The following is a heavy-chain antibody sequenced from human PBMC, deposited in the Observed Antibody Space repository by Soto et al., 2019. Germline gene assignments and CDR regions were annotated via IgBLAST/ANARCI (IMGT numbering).Heavy chain of an antibody. CDR3: ARGEPFILVLEL. V-gene: IGHV1-69*06. Sequence: QVQLVQSGAEVKKPGSSVKVSCKASEDTFFSYAITWVRQAPGQGLEWMGGVVPILGSTNYAQKFQGRVTFTADKSTNTAYMELSSLRSEDTAMYYCARGEPFILVLELWGQGTMVIVSS. CDR1: EDTFFSYA. CDR2: VVPILGST. D-gene: IGHD3-3*01. J-gene: IGHJ3*01.